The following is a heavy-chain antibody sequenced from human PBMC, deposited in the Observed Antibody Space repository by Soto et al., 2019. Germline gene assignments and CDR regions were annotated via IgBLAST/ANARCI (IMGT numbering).Heavy chain of an antibody. D-gene: IGHD2-21*02. CDR1: GFTLSMYS. V-gene: IGHV3-7*03. CDR2: IPQEGSDG. Sequence: GGSLRLSXEVSGFTLSMYSMTWVRQAPGKGLEWVAKIPQEGSDGHYVDSVKGRFTISRDNAKNSVYLQMNSLRAEDTAVYYCARDQLILPTHDFFYGSDVWGQGAKVTVSS. J-gene: IGHJ6*02. CDR3: ARDQLILPTHDFFYGSDV.